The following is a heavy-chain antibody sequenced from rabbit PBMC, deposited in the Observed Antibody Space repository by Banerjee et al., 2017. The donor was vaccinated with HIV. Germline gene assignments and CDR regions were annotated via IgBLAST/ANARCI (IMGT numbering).Heavy chain of an antibody. J-gene: IGHJ4*01. CDR2: INYDGSI. CDR3: ARDLAGVIGYDYAYFNL. CDR1: GFDFSSDA. V-gene: IGHV1S45*01. Sequence: QEQLEESGGDLVKPGASLTLTCTASGFDFSSDAMCWVRQAPGKGPEWIGYINYDGSIYYASWAKGRFTISKTSSTTVTLQMTSLTAADTATYLCARDLAGVIGYDYAYFNLWGPGTLVTVS. D-gene: IGHD6-1*01.